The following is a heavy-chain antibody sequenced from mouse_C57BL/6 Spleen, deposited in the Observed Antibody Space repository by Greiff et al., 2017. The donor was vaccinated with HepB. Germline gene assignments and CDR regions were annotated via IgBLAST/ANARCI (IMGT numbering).Heavy chain of an antibody. V-gene: IGHV3-2*02. J-gene: IGHJ2*01. CDR1: GYSITSGYG. Sequence: EVQLQESGPGLVKPSQSLSLTCTVTGYSITSGYGWNWIRQFPGNKLEWMGYISYSGSTNYNTSLKSRISITPDTSNNQFFLQLNSVTTEDTATYYCARTARIKYWGQGTTLTVSS. CDR3: ARTARIKY. CDR2: ISYSGST. D-gene: IGHD1-2*01.